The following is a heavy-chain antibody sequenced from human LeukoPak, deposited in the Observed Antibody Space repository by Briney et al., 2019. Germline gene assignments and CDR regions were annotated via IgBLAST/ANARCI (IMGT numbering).Heavy chain of an antibody. CDR1: GFTFSSYA. CDR2: IGASDGRT. CDR3: ARVSVLMVYAHYYYGMDV. J-gene: IGHJ6*02. V-gene: IGHV3-23*01. Sequence: PGGSLRLSCAASGFTFSSYAMAWVRQAPGRGLEWVSSIGASDGRTYYADSVRGRFAISRDNAKNTLYLQMNSLRAEDTAVYYCARVSVLMVYAHYYYGMDVWGQGTTVTVSS. D-gene: IGHD2-8*01.